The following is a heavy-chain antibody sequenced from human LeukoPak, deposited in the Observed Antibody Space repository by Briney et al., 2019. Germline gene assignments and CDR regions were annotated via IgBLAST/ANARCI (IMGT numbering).Heavy chain of an antibody. V-gene: IGHV4-39*01. D-gene: IGHD6-19*01. CDR1: GDSISSSSNY. J-gene: IGHJ4*02. CDR2: VYRSGST. CDR3: ARRGTSGWAYYFDF. Sequence: SETLSLTCDVSGDSISSSSNYWGWVRHLPGKGLEWIGSVYRSGSTYYNPSLKSRVTISVDTSKNQFTLNLTSVTAADTADYHCARRGTSGWAYYFDFWGPGSLLTVSS.